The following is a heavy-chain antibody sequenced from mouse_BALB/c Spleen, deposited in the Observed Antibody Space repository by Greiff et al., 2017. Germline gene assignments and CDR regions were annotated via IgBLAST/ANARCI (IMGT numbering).Heavy chain of an antibody. CDR2: IRSKSNNYAT. V-gene: IGHV10-3*03. CDR3: VRGGYYDYGYIDV. CDR1: GFTFNTYA. J-gene: IGHJ1*01. D-gene: IGHD2-4*01. Sequence: EVMLVESGGGLVQPKGSLKLSCAASGFTFNTYAMHWVCQAPGKGLEWVARIRSKSNNYATYYADSVKDRFTISRDDSQSMLYLQMNNLKTEDTAMYYCVRGGYYDYGYIDVWGPGTTVTVSS.